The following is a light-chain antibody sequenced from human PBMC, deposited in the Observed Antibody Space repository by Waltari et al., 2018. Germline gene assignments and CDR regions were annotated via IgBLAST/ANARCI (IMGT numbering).Light chain of an antibody. Sequence: AIQLTQSPSSLSASVGDRLTITCRASQGISSALAWYQQKPGKAPKLLIYDASSLESGVPSRFSGSGSGTDFTLTISSLQPEDFATYYCQQFNNYPALTFGGGTKVEIK. J-gene: IGKJ4*01. V-gene: IGKV1D-13*01. CDR3: QQFNNYPALT. CDR2: DAS. CDR1: QGISSA.